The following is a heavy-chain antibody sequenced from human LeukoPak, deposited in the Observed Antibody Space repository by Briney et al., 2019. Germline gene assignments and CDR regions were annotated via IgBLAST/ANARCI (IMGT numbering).Heavy chain of an antibody. CDR3: ARARIAVAGPDAFDI. J-gene: IGHJ3*02. D-gene: IGHD6-19*01. CDR1: GYTFTSYD. Sequence: ASVKVSCKASGYTFTSYDINWVRQATGQRLEWMGWMNPNSGNTGYAQKFQGRITMTRNTSISTVYMELSSLRSEDTAVYYCARARIAVAGPDAFDIWGQGTMVTVSS. CDR2: MNPNSGNT. V-gene: IGHV1-8*01.